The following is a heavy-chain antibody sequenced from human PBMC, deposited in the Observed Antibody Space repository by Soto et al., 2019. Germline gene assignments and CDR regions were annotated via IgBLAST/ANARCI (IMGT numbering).Heavy chain of an antibody. CDR3: AKDKVAMNYGMDV. CDR1: GFTFDDYA. CDR2: ISYDGSNK. Sequence: LRLSCAASGFTFDDYAMHWVRQAPGKGLEWVAVISYDGSNKYYADSVKGRFTISRDNSKNTPYLQMNSLRAEDTAVYYCAKDKVAMNYGMDVWGQGTTVTVSS. V-gene: IGHV3-30*18. J-gene: IGHJ6*02. D-gene: IGHD5-12*01.